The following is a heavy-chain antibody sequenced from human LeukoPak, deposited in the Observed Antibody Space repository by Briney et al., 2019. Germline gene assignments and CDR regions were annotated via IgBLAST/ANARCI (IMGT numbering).Heavy chain of an antibody. D-gene: IGHD1-26*01. CDR3: ARDGKWELPLFDY. Sequence: ASVNVSCKASGYTFTSYGISWVRQAPGQGLEWVGWGSAYNGNTNYAHKIQGRVTMTTDTSTSTAYMELRSLRSADTAVYYCARDGKWELPLFDYWGQGTLVTVSS. J-gene: IGHJ4*02. CDR1: GYTFTSYG. V-gene: IGHV1-18*01. CDR2: GSAYNGNT.